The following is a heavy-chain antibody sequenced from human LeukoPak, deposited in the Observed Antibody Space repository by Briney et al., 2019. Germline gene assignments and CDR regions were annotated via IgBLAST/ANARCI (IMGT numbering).Heavy chain of an antibody. D-gene: IGHD1-26*01. CDR3: ARGWALPDY. CDR1: GGSFSDYY. J-gene: IGHJ4*02. CDR2: INHSGST. V-gene: IGHV4-34*01. Sequence: PSETLSLTCAVYGGSFSDYYWSWIRQPPGKGLEWIGEINHSGSTSYNPSLKSRVTISLDTSKNQFSLKLSSVTAADTAVYYCARGWALPDYWGQGTLVTVSS.